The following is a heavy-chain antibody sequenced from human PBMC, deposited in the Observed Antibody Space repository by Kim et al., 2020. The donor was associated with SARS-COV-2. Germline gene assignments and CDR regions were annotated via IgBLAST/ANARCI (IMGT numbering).Heavy chain of an antibody. Sequence: GGSLRLSCAASGFTFSSYAMHWVRQAPGKGLEWVAVISYDGSNKYYADSVKGRFTISRDNSKNTLYLQMNSLRAEDTAVYYCARGWGIYNWNDERAPYFDYWGQGTLVTVSS. CDR1: GFTFSSYA. J-gene: IGHJ4*02. CDR2: ISYDGSNK. V-gene: IGHV3-30*04. D-gene: IGHD1-20*01. CDR3: ARGWGIYNWNDERAPYFDY.